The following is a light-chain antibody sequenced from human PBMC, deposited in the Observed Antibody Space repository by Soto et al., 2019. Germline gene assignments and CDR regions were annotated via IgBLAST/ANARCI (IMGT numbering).Light chain of an antibody. CDR2: GIF. CDR1: QSVGSDY. V-gene: IGKV3-20*01. Sequence: EIVLTQSPRTLSLSPGEIATLYCRASQSVGSDYVAWYQHRPGQAPRLLFSGIFRRATGIPDRFSGSGSGTDFTLTINRLEPEDFAVYYCQQFGSSPRTFGQGTKVDIK. CDR3: QQFGSSPRT. J-gene: IGKJ1*01.